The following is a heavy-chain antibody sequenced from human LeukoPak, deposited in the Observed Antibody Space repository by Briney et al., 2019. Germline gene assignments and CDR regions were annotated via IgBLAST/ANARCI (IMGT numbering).Heavy chain of an antibody. D-gene: IGHD3-22*01. CDR3: AKDQEYYYDSSGYYNPSRYFQH. J-gene: IGHJ1*01. Sequence: GGSLRLSCAASGFTFSSYGMHWVRQAPGKGLEWVAFIRYDGSNKYYADSVKGRFTISRDNSKNTLYLQMNSLRAEDTAVYYCAKDQEYYYDSSGYYNPSRYFQHWGQGTLVTVSS. CDR2: IRYDGSNK. CDR1: GFTFSSYG. V-gene: IGHV3-30*02.